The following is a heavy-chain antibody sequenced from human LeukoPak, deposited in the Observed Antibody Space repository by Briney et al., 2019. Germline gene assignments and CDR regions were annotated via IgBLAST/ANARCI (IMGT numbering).Heavy chain of an antibody. CDR1: GYSFIGYY. CDR2: INPNSGGT. V-gene: IGHV1-2*02. J-gene: IGHJ6*01. Sequence: ASVMVFCWASGYSFIGYYMIWGRRALGEELQWRRWINPNSGGTNYAQKFLGRVTLSRVTSISPAYMELSRLRADDTAVYYCATTGRHSSGWYPITYCYYGMVVW. D-gene: IGHD6-19*01. CDR3: ATTGRHSSGWYPITYCYYGMVV.